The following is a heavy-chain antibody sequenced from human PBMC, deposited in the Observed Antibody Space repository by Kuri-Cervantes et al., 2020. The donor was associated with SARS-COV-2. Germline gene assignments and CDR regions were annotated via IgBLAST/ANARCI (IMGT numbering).Heavy chain of an antibody. V-gene: IGHV3-30*01. Sequence: GESLKISCAASGFTFSSYAMHWVRQAPGKGLEWVAVISYDGSNKYYADSVKGRFTISRDNSKNTLYLQMNSLRAEDTAVYYCARGYYYDSSGYSDTRPFDYWGQGTLVTVSS. CDR1: GFTFSSYA. D-gene: IGHD3-22*01. CDR3: ARGYYYDSSGYSDTRPFDY. J-gene: IGHJ4*02. CDR2: ISYDGSNK.